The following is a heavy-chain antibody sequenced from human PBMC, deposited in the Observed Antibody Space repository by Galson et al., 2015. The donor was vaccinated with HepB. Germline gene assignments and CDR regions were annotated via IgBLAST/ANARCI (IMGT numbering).Heavy chain of an antibody. CDR3: ARGDWKIVGIAAYYYYGMDV. CDR1: GFTFSSYS. J-gene: IGHJ6*02. Sequence: SLRLSCAASGFTFSSYSMNWVRQAPGKGLEWVSYISSSSSTIYYADSVKGRFTISRDNAKNSLYLQMNSLRDEDTAVYYCARGDWKIVGIAAYYYYGMDVWGQGTTVTVSS. CDR2: ISSSSSTI. D-gene: IGHD2-21*01. V-gene: IGHV3-48*02.